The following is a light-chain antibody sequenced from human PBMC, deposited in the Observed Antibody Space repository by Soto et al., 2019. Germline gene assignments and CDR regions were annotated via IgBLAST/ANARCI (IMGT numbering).Light chain of an antibody. CDR3: KQSYSTTRT. CDR2: AAS. V-gene: IGKV1-39*01. Sequence: DIQITQSPSSLSAYVGYRVTITFRSSQGISTYLNWYQQKPRKAPKLLIYAASSLQSGVPSRFSGSGSETDFTLTISSLQTEHSATYYCKQSYSTTRTFGKGTKVDIK. J-gene: IGKJ1*01. CDR1: QGISTY.